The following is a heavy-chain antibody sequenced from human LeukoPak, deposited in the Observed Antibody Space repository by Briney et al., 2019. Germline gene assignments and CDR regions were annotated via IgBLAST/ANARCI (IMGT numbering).Heavy chain of an antibody. CDR1: GGSISSSSYY. D-gene: IGHD2-15*01. CDR2: IYYSGST. CDR3: ATAPRPLLLDDAFDI. J-gene: IGHJ3*02. V-gene: IGHV4-39*01. Sequence: PSETLSLTCTVSGGSISSSSYYWGWIRQPPGKGLEWIGSIYYSGSTYYNPSLKSRVTISVDTSKNQFSLKLSSVTAADTAVYYCATAPRPLLLDDAFDIWGQGTMVTVSS.